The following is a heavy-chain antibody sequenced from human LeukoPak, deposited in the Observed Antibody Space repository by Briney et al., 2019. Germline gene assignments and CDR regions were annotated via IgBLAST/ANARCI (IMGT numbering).Heavy chain of an antibody. V-gene: IGHV1-69*05. D-gene: IGHD5-12*01. J-gene: IGHJ6*03. Sequence: SVKVSCKASGYTFTDYFLHWVRQAPGQGLEWMGGIIPIFGTANYAQKFQGRVTITTDESTSTAYMELSSLRSEDTAVYYCARSSSSGVYYYYMDVWGKGTTVTVSS. CDR3: ARSSSSGVYYYYMDV. CDR1: GYTFTDYF. CDR2: IIPIFGTA.